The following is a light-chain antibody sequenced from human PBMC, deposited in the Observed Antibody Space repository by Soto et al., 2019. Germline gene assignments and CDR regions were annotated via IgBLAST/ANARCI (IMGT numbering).Light chain of an antibody. V-gene: IGKV1-39*01. CDR2: AAS. Sequence: DILMTQSPSSLSASIGDRVTISCRTSQTVSTYLNWYQHKPGRGPTLLIYAASSLQSGVPSRFSGRGSGTDFTLTIGTLQPEDFATYYCQQTSSSPWTFGPGTKVEIK. CDR3: QQTSSSPWT. CDR1: QTVSTY. J-gene: IGKJ1*01.